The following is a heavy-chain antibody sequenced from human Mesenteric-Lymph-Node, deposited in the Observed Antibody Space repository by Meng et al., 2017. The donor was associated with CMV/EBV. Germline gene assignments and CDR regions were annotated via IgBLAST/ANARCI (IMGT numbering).Heavy chain of an antibody. J-gene: IGHJ3*02. CDR1: GYTFTHYY. D-gene: IGHD2-15*01. Sequence: ASVKVSCKASGYTFTHYYIHWVRQAPGQGLEWLGIINPSGGRTSYAQKFQGRVTMTSYLSTTTVYMELSSLKSEDTAVYYCAREGDVVIFKNALDMWGQGTVVTVSS. CDR3: AREGDVVIFKNALDM. V-gene: IGHV1-46*01. CDR2: INPSGGRT.